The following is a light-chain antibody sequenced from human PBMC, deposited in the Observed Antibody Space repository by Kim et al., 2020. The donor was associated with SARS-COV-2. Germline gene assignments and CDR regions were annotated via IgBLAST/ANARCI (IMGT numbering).Light chain of an antibody. V-gene: IGKV3-15*01. CDR3: QQYNNWWT. Sequence: VPPGKRATLSCSARQSVSSNFAWYQQKPAPAPRLLIYGASTRANGIPARFSGSGSGTEFTLTISSLQSEDFAVYYCQQYNNWWTFGQGTKVDIK. CDR1: QSVSSN. CDR2: GAS. J-gene: IGKJ1*01.